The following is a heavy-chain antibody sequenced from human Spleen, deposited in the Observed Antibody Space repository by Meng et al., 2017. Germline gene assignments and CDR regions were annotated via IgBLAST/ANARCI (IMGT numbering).Heavy chain of an antibody. Sequence: ASVKVSCKASGYTFPDYWLHWVRRAPGQGLEWMGRINPKSGDTHYAQRFQGRVTMTGDTSISTAYMEVSRLRSDDTAVYYCARGAYCGGDCYSADYWGQGTLVTVSS. CDR2: INPKSGDT. CDR3: ARGAYCGGDCYSADY. J-gene: IGHJ4*02. CDR1: GYTFPDYW. D-gene: IGHD2-21*02. V-gene: IGHV1-2*06.